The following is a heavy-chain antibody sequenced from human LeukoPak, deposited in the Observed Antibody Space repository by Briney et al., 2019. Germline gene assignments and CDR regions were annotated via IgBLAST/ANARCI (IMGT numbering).Heavy chain of an antibody. CDR3: ARESGYDRGNSFDY. CDR1: GYTFTGYY. V-gene: IGHV1-2*02. CDR2: INPNSGGT. D-gene: IGHD5-12*01. Sequence: ASVKVSFKASGYTFTGYYMHWVRQAPGQGLEWMGWINPNSGGTNYAQKFQGRVTMTRDTSISTAYMELSRLRSDDTAVYYCARESGYDRGNSFDYWGQGTLVTVSS. J-gene: IGHJ4*02.